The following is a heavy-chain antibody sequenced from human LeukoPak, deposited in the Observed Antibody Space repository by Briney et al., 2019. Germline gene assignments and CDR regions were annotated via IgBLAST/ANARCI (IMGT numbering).Heavy chain of an antibody. CDR2: ISGSGDST. CDR3: AKDQGYYGSGSYKEYFQH. V-gene: IGHV3-23*01. CDR1: GFTFSSYA. J-gene: IGHJ1*01. Sequence: GGSLRLSCAASGFTFSSYAMTWVRQAPGKGLEWVSAISGSGDSTYYADSVKGRFTTSRDNSKNTLYLQMNSLRAEDTAVYYCAKDQGYYGSGSYKEYFQHWGQGTLVTVSS. D-gene: IGHD3-10*01.